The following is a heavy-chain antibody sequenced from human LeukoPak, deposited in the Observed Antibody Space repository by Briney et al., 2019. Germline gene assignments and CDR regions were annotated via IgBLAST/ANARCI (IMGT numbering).Heavy chain of an antibody. CDR1: GYTFTGYY. D-gene: IGHD2-15*01. J-gene: IGHJ4*02. CDR3: ARGLYCSGGSCYPPFDY. V-gene: IGHV1-2*02. CDR2: INPNSGGT. Sequence: VASVKVSCKASGYTFTGYYMHWVRQAPGQGLEWMGWINPNSGGTNYAQKFQGRVTMTRDTSISTAYMELSRLRSDDTAVYYCARGLYCSGGSCYPPFDYWGQGTLVTVSS.